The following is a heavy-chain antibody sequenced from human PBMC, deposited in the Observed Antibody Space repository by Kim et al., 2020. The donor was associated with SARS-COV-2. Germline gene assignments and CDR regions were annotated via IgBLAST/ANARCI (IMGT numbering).Heavy chain of an antibody. CDR3: AKWGCSGTSCYSD. V-gene: IGHV3-30*18. CDR1: GFTLRSYG. Sequence: GGSLRLSCAASGFTLRSYGMHWVRQAPGKGLEWVAVISYDGSNKYYADSVKGRFTISRDNSKNTVYLQMNSLRAEDTAVYYCAKWGCSGTSCYSDWGRGTLVTVSS. CDR2: ISYDGSNK. J-gene: IGHJ4*02. D-gene: IGHD2-2*02.